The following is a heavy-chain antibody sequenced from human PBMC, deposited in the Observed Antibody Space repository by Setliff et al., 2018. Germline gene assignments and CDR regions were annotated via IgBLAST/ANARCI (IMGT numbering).Heavy chain of an antibody. CDR2: NAGNGNT. D-gene: IGHD3-22*01. Sequence: ASVKVSCKASGYSFAKYALHWVRQAPGQRLEWMGFNAGNGNTKCSQNFQGRVTITRDTSASTAYVELSSLRSEDTAVYYCARDLDYQYYYDSSGRDAFDIWGQGTMVTVSS. V-gene: IGHV1-3*01. J-gene: IGHJ3*02. CDR3: ARDLDYQYYYDSSGRDAFDI. CDR1: GYSFAKYA.